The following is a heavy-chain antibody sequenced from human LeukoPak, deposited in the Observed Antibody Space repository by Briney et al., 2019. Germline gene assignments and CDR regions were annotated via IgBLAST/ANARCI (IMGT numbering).Heavy chain of an antibody. J-gene: IGHJ5*02. CDR1: GYSFTSYW. V-gene: IGHV5-10-1*01. CDR3: ARQVYNWFDP. Sequence: GESLEISCKGSGYSFTSYWISWVRKMPGKGLEWMGRVDRSDSYTNYSPSFQSHVTISADKSISTAYLQWSSLKASDTAMYYCARQVYNWFDPWGQGTLVTVSS. CDR2: VDRSDSYT. D-gene: IGHD1-14*01.